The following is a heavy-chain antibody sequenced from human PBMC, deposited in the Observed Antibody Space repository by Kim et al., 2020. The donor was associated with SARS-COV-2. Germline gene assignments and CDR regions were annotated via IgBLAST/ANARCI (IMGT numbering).Heavy chain of an antibody. D-gene: IGHD6-19*01. CDR2: INHSGST. Sequence: SETLSLTCAVYGGSFSGYYWSWIRQPPGKGLEWIGEINHSGSTNYNPSLKSRVTISVDTSKNQFSLKLSSVTAADTAVYYCASPGIAVAGTASSWGQGTLVTVSS. CDR3: ASPGIAVAGTASS. CDR1: GGSFSGYY. V-gene: IGHV4-34*01. J-gene: IGHJ5*02.